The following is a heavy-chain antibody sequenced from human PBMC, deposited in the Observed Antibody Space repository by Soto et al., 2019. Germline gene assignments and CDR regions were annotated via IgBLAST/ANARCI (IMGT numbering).Heavy chain of an antibody. Sequence: ASVKISCKASGYTFTSYDITWVRQATGQGLEWMGWMNPNSGNTGYAQKFQGRVTMTRNTSISTAYMELSSLRSEDTAVYYCARGGSGSYNVWYSYYYYGMDVWGQGTTLTVSS. CDR1: GYTFTSYD. D-gene: IGHD3-10*01. V-gene: IGHV1-8*01. CDR2: MNPNSGNT. CDR3: ARGGSGSYNVWYSYYYYGMDV. J-gene: IGHJ6*02.